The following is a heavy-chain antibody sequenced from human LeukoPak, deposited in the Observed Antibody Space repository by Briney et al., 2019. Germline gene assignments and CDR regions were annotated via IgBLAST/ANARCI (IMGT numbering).Heavy chain of an antibody. CDR2: ISYDGSNK. CDR1: GFTFSSYG. D-gene: IGHD6-19*01. V-gene: IGHV3-30*03. CDR3: AREGPRGSRGWSVGGY. Sequence: GGSLRLSCAASGFTFSSYGMHWVRQAPGKGLEWVAVISYDGSNKYYADSVKGRFTISRDNSKNTLYLQMNSLRSEDTAVYYCAREGPRGSRGWSVGGYWGQGTLVTVSS. J-gene: IGHJ4*02.